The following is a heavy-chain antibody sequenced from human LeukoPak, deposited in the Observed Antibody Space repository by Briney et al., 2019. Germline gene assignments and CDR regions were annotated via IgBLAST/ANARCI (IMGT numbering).Heavy chain of an antibody. V-gene: IGHV1-18*01. J-gene: IGHJ4*02. Sequence: ASVKVSCKASGYTFTSYGISWVRQAPGQGLEWMGWISAYNGNTNYAQKLRGRVTMTTDTSTSTAYMELRSLRSDDTAVYYCARGETKRLYYYDSSGEPFDYWGQGTLVTVSS. CDR1: GYTFTSYG. CDR2: ISAYNGNT. CDR3: ARGETKRLYYYDSSGEPFDY. D-gene: IGHD3-22*01.